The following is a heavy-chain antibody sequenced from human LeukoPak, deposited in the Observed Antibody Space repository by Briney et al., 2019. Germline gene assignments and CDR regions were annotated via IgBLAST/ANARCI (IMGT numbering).Heavy chain of an antibody. D-gene: IGHD3-22*01. CDR3: ARSGYYDSSGYLIDY. Sequence: GASVKVSCKASGYTFTSYGISWVRQAPGQGLEWMGWNSAYNGNTNYAQKLQGRVTMTTDTSTSTAYVELRSLRSDDTAVYYCARSGYYDSSGYLIDYWGQGTLVTVSS. CDR1: GYTFTSYG. J-gene: IGHJ4*02. CDR2: NSAYNGNT. V-gene: IGHV1-18*01.